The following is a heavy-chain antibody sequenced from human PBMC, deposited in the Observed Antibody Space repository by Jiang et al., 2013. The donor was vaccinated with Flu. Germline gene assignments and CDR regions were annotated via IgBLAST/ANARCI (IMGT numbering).Heavy chain of an antibody. J-gene: IGHJ1*01. D-gene: IGHD2-2*01. CDR1: GYTFTGYY. CDR2: INPNSGGT. CDR3: AVSFHTNAAEYFQH. V-gene: IGHV1-2*02. Sequence: SGAEVKKPGAPVKVSCKASGYTFTGYYMHWVRQAPGQGLEWMGWINPNSGGTNYAQKFQGRVTMTRDTSISTAYMELSRLRSDDTAVYYCAVSFHTNAAEYFQHWGQGTLVTVSS.